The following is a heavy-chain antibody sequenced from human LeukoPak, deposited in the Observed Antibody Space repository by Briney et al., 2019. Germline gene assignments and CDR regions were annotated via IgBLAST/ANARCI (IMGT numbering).Heavy chain of an antibody. V-gene: IGHV3-53*01. D-gene: IGHD2/OR15-2a*01. J-gene: IGHJ6*03. CDR3: ARDFEGVHRTTNSYTYYYYMDV. CDR1: GFTVSDNY. CDR2: IYGGST. Sequence: GGSLRLSCAASGFTVSDNYMTWVRQAPGKGLEWVSIIYGGSTYYADSVKGRFTISRDNSKNTVYLQMNSLRAEDTAVYYCARDFEGVHRTTNSYTYYYYMDVWGKGTTAIVSS.